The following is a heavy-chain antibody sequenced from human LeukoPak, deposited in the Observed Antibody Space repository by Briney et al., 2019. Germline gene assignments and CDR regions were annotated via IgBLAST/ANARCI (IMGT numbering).Heavy chain of an antibody. CDR2: IIPILGIA. CDR3: ARISPYGSDAFDI. CDR1: GGTFSSYA. Sequence: GASVKVSCKASGGTFSSYAISWVRQAPGQGLEWMGRIIPILGIANYAQKFQGRVMITADKSTSTAYMELSSLRSEDTAVYYCARISPYGSDAFDIWGQGTMVTVSS. D-gene: IGHD4-17*01. V-gene: IGHV1-69*04. J-gene: IGHJ3*02.